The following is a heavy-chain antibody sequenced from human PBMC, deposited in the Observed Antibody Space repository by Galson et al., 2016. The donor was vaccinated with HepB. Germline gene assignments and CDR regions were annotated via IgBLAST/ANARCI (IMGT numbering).Heavy chain of an antibody. J-gene: IGHJ4*02. Sequence: SETLSLTCAVSGASISSTDWWSWVRQPPGKGLEWIGEVYQNGNTNYKPSLKSRVTISVDKSKNQFSLRLSSVTAADMAVYYCARFWNGNYFDYWGQGTLVTVSS. V-gene: IGHV4-4*02. CDR1: GASISSTDW. CDR3: ARFWNGNYFDY. CDR2: VYQNGNT. D-gene: IGHD3-3*01.